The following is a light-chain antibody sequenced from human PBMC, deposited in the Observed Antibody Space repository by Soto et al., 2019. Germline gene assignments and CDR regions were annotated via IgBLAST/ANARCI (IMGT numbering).Light chain of an antibody. V-gene: IGLV1-40*01. CDR2: GNN. Sequence: QLVLTQPPSVSGAPGQGVTISCTGTASSIAARYDVHWYQQIPGMAPKLLISGNNNRPSGVPDRFSASKSGISAFLAITGLQAADEADYYCQSYDNSLNEWVFGGGTKLTVL. CDR1: ASSIAARYD. CDR3: QSYDNSLNEWV. J-gene: IGLJ3*02.